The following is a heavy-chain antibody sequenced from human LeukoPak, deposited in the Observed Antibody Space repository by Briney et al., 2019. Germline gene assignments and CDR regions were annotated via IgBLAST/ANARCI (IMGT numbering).Heavy chain of an antibody. Sequence: ASVKVSCKASGYTFTGYYMHWVRQAPGQGLEWMGRINPNSGGTNYAQKFQGRVTMTRDTSISTAYMEVSRLRSDDTAVYYCARRGYSYGYGMSLWGQGTLVTVSS. V-gene: IGHV1-2*06. CDR2: INPNSGGT. J-gene: IGHJ4*02. CDR1: GYTFTGYY. CDR3: ARRGYSYGYGMSL. D-gene: IGHD5-18*01.